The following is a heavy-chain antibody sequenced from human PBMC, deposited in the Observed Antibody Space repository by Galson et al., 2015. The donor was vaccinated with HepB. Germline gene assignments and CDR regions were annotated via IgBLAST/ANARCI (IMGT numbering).Heavy chain of an antibody. Sequence: PLRLSCAAPGLSLSGSAMHWARQASGKGLEWVGRIRSKTNNYVTAYAESVKGRFTISRDDSKNTASLQMNSLQTEDTAVYYCLPSGCGGNWGDNWFGLWRQGTLVTVSS. CDR3: LPSGCGGNWGDNWFGL. J-gene: IGHJ5*02. V-gene: IGHV3-73*01. CDR2: IRSKTNNYVT. CDR1: GLSLSGSA. D-gene: IGHD4-23*01.